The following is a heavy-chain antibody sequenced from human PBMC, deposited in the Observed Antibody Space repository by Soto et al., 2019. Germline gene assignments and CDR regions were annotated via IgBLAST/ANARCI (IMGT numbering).Heavy chain of an antibody. V-gene: IGHV4-31*03. D-gene: IGHD3-10*01. CDR1: GGSISSGGYY. Sequence: SETLSLTCTVSGGSISSGGYYWSWIRQHPGKGLEWIGYIYYSGSTYYNPSLKSRVTISVDTSKNQFSLKLSSVTAADTAVYYCVRAGDVYGSGNYYNPSNWFDPWGQGTLVTVSS. CDR3: VRAGDVYGSGNYYNPSNWFDP. J-gene: IGHJ5*02. CDR2: IYYSGST.